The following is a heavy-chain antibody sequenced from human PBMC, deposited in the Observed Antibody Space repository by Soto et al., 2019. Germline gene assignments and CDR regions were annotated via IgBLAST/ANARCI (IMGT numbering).Heavy chain of an antibody. D-gene: IGHD3-10*01. CDR2: ISYVGSNK. V-gene: IGHV3-30-3*01. CDR3: ARIEGIWYSDL. J-gene: IGHJ2*01. Sequence: GGSLRHSCAASGFTFSSCAMHWVRKAPGKGLEGVALISYVGSNKYYADSVKGRFTISRDNSKNTLYLQMNSLRAEDTAVYYCARIEGIWYSDLWGRGTLVNVSS. CDR1: GFTFSSCA.